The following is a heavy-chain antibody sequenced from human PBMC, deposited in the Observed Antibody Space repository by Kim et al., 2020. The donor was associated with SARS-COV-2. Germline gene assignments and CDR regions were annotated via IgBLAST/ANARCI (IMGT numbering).Heavy chain of an antibody. CDR3: ARRLRYFDWSYWYFDL. D-gene: IGHD3-9*01. CDR2: IYPGDSDT. Sequence: GESLKISCKGSGYSFTSYWIGWVRQMPGKGLEWMGIIYPGDSDTRYSPSFQGQVTISADKSISTAYLQWSSLKASDTAMYYCARRLRYFDWSYWYFDLWGRGTLVTVSS. V-gene: IGHV5-51*01. CDR1: GYSFTSYW. J-gene: IGHJ2*01.